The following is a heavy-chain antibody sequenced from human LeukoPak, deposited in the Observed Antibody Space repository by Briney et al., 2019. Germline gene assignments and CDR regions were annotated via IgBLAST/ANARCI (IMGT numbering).Heavy chain of an antibody. V-gene: IGHV1-8*01. D-gene: IGHD5-24*01. J-gene: IGHJ4*02. CDR1: GYTFTSYD. CDR3: ASGLTVRDGYSGTGYFDY. Sequence: ASVKVSCKASGYTFTSYDINWVRQATGQGLEWMGWMNPNSGNTGYAQKFQGRVTITADKSTSTAYMELSSLRSEDTAVYYCASGLTVRDGYSGTGYFDYWGQGTLVTVSS. CDR2: MNPNSGNT.